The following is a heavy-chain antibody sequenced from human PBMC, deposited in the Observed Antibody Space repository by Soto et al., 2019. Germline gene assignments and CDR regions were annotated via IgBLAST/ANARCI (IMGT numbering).Heavy chain of an antibody. CDR1: GGSISSGGYY. CDR3: ARGGDYYDSSGTWGSNWFDP. D-gene: IGHD3-22*01. J-gene: IGHJ5*02. CDR2: IYYSGST. V-gene: IGHV4-31*03. Sequence: SETLSLTCTVFGGSISSGGYYWSWIRQHPGKGREWIGYIYYSGSTYYNPSLKSRVTISVDTSKNQFSLKLSSVTAADTAVYYCARGGDYYDSSGTWGSNWFDPWGQGTLVTVSS.